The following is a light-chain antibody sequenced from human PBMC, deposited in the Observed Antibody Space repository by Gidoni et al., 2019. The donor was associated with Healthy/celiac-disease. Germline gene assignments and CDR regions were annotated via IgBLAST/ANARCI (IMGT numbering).Light chain of an antibody. Sequence: EIVLTQSPGTLSLSPGARATLPCRASQSVSSSYLAWYQQKPGQAPMLLIYGASSRATGIPDRFSGSGSGTDFTLTISRLEPEDFAVYYCQQYGSSPLTFGGGTKVEIK. J-gene: IGKJ4*01. CDR2: GAS. CDR1: QSVSSSY. CDR3: QQYGSSPLT. V-gene: IGKV3-20*01.